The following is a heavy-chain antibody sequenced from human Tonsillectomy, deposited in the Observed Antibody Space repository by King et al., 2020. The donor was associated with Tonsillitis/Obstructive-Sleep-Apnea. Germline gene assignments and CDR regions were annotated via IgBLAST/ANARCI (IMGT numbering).Heavy chain of an antibody. V-gene: IGHV3-21*01. D-gene: IGHD2-2*01. CDR1: GFTFSTYS. Sequence: QLVQSGGGLVKPGGSLRLSCAASGFTFSTYSMNWVRQAPGKGLEWVSSIGASSNYIYYSDSVKGRFTISRDNAKNSLYLQMNSLRAEDTAVYYCVREYDFVVVPVSWGQGTLVTVSS. J-gene: IGHJ5*02. CDR2: IGASSNYI. CDR3: VREYDFVVVPVS.